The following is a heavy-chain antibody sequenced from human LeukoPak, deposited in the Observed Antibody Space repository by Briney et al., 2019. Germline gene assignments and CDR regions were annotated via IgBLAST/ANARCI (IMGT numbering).Heavy chain of an antibody. D-gene: IGHD2-15*01. CDR2: IYHSGST. CDR3: ARDLKVAKTHYYYYGMDV. J-gene: IGHJ6*02. Sequence: SETLSLTCAVSGGSISSSNWWSWVRQPPGKGLEWIGEIYHSGSTNYNPSLKSRATISVDKSKNQFSLKLSSVTAADTAVYYCARDLKVAKTHYYYYGMDVWGQGTTVTVSS. CDR1: GGSISSSNW. V-gene: IGHV4-4*02.